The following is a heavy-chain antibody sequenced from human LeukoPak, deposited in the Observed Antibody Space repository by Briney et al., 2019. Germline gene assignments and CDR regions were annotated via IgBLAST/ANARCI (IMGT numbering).Heavy chain of an antibody. CDR1: GGSISSGDYY. D-gene: IGHD3-3*01. V-gene: IGHV4-39*07. CDR2: IYHSGST. J-gene: IGHJ4*02. Sequence: PSETLSLTCTVSGGSISSGDYYWSWIRQPPGKGLEWIGSIYHSGSTYYNPSLKSRVTISVDTSKNQFSLKLSSVTAADTAVYYCARVRITIFGVVTNHDFDYWGQGTLVTVSS. CDR3: ARVRITIFGVVTNHDFDY.